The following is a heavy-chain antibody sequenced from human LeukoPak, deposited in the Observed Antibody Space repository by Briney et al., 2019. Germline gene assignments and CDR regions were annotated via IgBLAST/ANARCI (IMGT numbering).Heavy chain of an antibody. D-gene: IGHD1-1*01. CDR1: GGTFSSYA. CDR3: ARDYAGTTSSDYGMDV. CDR2: INPNSGGT. J-gene: IGHJ6*02. Sequence: ASVKVSCKASGGTFSSYAISWVRQAPGQGLEWMGWINPNSGGTNYAQKFQGRVTMTRDTSISTAYMELSRLRSDDTAVYYCARDYAGTTSSDYGMDVWGQGTTVTVSS. V-gene: IGHV1-2*02.